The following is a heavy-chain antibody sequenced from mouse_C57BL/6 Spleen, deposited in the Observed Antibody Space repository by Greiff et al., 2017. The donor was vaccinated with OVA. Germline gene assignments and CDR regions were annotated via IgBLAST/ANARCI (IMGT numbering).Heavy chain of an antibody. Sequence: DVKLQESGPGLVKPSQSLSLTCSVTGYSITSGYYWNWIRQFPGNKLEWMGYISYDGSNNYNPSLKNRISITRDTSKNQFFLKLNSVTTEDTATYYCAREGGYDGYYVGYFDVWGTGTTVTVSS. CDR3: AREGGYDGYYVGYFDV. D-gene: IGHD2-3*01. CDR1: GYSITSGYY. CDR2: ISYDGSN. J-gene: IGHJ1*03. V-gene: IGHV3-6*01.